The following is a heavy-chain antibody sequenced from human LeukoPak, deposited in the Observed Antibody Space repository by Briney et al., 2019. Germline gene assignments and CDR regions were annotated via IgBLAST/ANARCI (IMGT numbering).Heavy chain of an antibody. J-gene: IGHJ6*03. CDR3: ARDYRIFGGYYYYYYMDV. Sequence: ASVKVSCKASGYTFTSYGISWVRQAPGQGLEWMGWISAYNGNTNYAQKLQGRVTMTTDTSTSTAYMELRSVRSDDTAVYYCARDYRIFGGYYYYYYMDVWGKGTTVTVSS. D-gene: IGHD2-21*01. CDR2: ISAYNGNT. V-gene: IGHV1-18*01. CDR1: GYTFTSYG.